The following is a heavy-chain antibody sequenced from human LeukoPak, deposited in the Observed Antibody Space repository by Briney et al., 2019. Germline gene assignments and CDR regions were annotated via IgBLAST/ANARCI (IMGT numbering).Heavy chain of an antibody. D-gene: IGHD2-2*01. CDR3: ARDIVVVPAAMRDGYYYYGMDV. Sequence: SETLSPTCTVSGGSISSYYWSWIRQPAGKGLEWIGRIYTSGSTNYNPSLKSRVTMSVDTSKNQFSLKLSSVTAADMAVYYCARDIVVVPAAMRDGYYYYGMDVWGQGTTVTVSS. J-gene: IGHJ6*02. CDR1: GGSISSYY. V-gene: IGHV4-4*07. CDR2: IYTSGST.